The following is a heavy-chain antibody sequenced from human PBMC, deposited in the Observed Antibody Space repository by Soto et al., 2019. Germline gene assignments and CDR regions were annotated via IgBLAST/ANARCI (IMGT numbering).Heavy chain of an antibody. D-gene: IGHD2-2*01. CDR3: ARGCSDTTCPRPDYGMDV. CDR2: IYKSGST. Sequence: SETLSLTCTVSGGSISSGAYYWSWIRQPPGKGLEWIGYIYKSGSTYYNPSLKSRITMSVATSKNQFSLKLNSVTAADTAVYYCARGCSDTTCPRPDYGMDVWGQGTTVTVSS. V-gene: IGHV4-30-4*01. CDR1: GGSISSGAYY. J-gene: IGHJ6*02.